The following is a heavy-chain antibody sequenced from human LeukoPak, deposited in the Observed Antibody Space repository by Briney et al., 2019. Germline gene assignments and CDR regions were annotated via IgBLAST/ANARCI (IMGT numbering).Heavy chain of an antibody. V-gene: IGHV4-34*01. CDR2: INHSGST. CDR3: ARKGGSGSYSAATAIPYYFDY. D-gene: IGHD3-10*01. J-gene: IGHJ4*02. CDR1: GGSFSGYY. Sequence: SETLSLTCAVYGGSFSGYYWSWIRQPLGKGLEWIGEINHSGSTNYNPSLKSRVTISVDTSKNQFSLKLSSVTAADTAVYYCARKGGSGSYSAATAIPYYFDYWGQGTLVTVSS.